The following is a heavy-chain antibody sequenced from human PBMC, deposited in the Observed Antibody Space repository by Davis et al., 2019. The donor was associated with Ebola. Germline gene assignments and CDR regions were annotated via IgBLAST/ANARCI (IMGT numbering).Heavy chain of an antibody. V-gene: IGHV3-53*01. CDR3: ARDPSWGRDV. CDR1: GFTVSSNY. J-gene: IGHJ6*02. Sequence: PGGSLRLSCAASGFTVSSNYMSWVRQPPGKGLEWVSGIYSGGSTYYADSVKGRFTISRDKSENTLYLQMNSLRAEDTAVYYCARDPSWGRDVWGQGTTVTVSS. CDR2: IYSGGST.